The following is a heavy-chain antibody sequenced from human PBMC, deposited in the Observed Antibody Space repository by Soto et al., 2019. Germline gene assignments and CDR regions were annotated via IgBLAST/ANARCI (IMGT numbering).Heavy chain of an antibody. Sequence: ASVKVSCKASGYTFTSYYINWVRQATGQGLEWMGWMNPNSGNTGYAQKFQGRVTMTRNTSISTAYMELSSLRSEDTAVYYCARAQRVRGFYNWFDPWGQGTLVTVSS. CDR1: GYTFTSYY. V-gene: IGHV1-8*01. CDR2: MNPNSGNT. D-gene: IGHD3-10*01. CDR3: ARAQRVRGFYNWFDP. J-gene: IGHJ5*02.